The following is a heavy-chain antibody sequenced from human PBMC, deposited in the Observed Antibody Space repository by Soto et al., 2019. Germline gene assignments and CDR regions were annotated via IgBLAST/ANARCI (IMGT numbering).Heavy chain of an antibody. V-gene: IGHV1-2*04. CDR1: GNTFTDYK. D-gene: IGHD4-17*01. CDR3: TTWVDYGDYEGFDF. CDR2: VDPNGGST. Sequence: QVQLLQSGAEVKKPGASVKVSCKTSGNTFTDYKLHWVRQAPGQGLEWMGWVDPNGGSTNSAQQFQGSATMNRDTSITTVYLELSRLKTNDTATYFCTTWVDYGDYEGFDFWGQGTLVTVSS. J-gene: IGHJ4*02.